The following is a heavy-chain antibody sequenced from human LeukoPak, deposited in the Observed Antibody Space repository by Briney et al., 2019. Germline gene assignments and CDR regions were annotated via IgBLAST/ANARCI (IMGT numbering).Heavy chain of an antibody. J-gene: IGHJ4*02. V-gene: IGHV3-30*18. CDR1: GFTFSSYG. Sequence: GGSLRLSCAASGFTFSSYGMHWVRQAPGKGLEWVAVISYDGSNKYYADSVKGRFTISRDNSKNTLYLQMNSLRAEDTAVYYCAKDGSYYYDSSDYANFDYWGQGTLVTVSS. D-gene: IGHD3-22*01. CDR3: AKDGSYYYDSSDYANFDY. CDR2: ISYDGSNK.